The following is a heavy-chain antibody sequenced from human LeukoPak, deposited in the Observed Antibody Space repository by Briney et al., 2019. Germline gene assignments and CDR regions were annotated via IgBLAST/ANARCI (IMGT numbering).Heavy chain of an antibody. CDR3: AKLGGTARMDV. D-gene: IGHD3-16*01. CDR2: ISYSGST. CDR1: GASISSSY. Sequence: SETLSLTCTVSGASISSSYWSWTRQPPGKGLEWIGYISYSGSTNYNPSLRSRVTMPVDTSKNQFSLKLSSVTAADTAVYYCAKLGGTARMDVWGQGTTVTVSS. V-gene: IGHV4-59*01. J-gene: IGHJ6*02.